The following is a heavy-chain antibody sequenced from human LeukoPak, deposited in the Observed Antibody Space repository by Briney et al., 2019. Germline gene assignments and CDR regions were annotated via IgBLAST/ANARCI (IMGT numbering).Heavy chain of an antibody. CDR3: ARLDSSGWYPLAWFDP. D-gene: IGHD6-19*01. Sequence: PSETLSLTCAVSGYSISSGYYWGWIRRPPGKGLEWIGSIYHSGSTYYNPSLKSRVTISVDTSKNQFSLKLSSVTAADTAVYYCARLDSSGWYPLAWFDPWGQGTLVTVSS. J-gene: IGHJ5*02. V-gene: IGHV4-38-2*01. CDR1: GYSISSGYY. CDR2: IYHSGST.